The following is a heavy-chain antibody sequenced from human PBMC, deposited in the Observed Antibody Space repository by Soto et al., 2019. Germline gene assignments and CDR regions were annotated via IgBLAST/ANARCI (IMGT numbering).Heavy chain of an antibody. V-gene: IGHV3-23*01. J-gene: IGHJ6*02. D-gene: IGHD2-15*01. Sequence: PXVSLRLSCSASGFTFSSYSMSWVRQAPGKGLEWVSSISGSGGTTYYADSVKGHFTISRDNSKSTLYLQMNSLRAEDTAVYYCAKEWSSGMDVWGQGTTVTVSS. CDR2: ISGSGGTT. CDR1: GFTFSSYS. CDR3: AKEWSSGMDV.